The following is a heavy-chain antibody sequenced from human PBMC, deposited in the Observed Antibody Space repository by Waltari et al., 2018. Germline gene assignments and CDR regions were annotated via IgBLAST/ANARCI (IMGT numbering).Heavy chain of an antibody. Sequence: EVQLVESGGGLVHPGGSLRLSCAASGFPFRSYSMNWVRQAPGKGRELVSYSSEAGKYPISYAASVSGRFTISRDNAKNSLYLQMNSLRAEDTAVYYCARDHLWAVDYWGLGTLVTVSS. CDR1: GFPFRSYS. V-gene: IGHV3-48*01. J-gene: IGHJ4*02. CDR2: SSEAGKYPI. CDR3: ARDHLWAVDY. D-gene: IGHD1-26*01.